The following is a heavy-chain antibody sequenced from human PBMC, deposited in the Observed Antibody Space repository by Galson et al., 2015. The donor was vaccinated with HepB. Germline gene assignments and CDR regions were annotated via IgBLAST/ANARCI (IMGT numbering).Heavy chain of an antibody. CDR2: ISSSSSYI. CDR3: ASSIRPGPYYFDY. V-gene: IGHV3-21*01. J-gene: IGHJ4*02. CDR1: GFTFSSYS. Sequence: SLRLSCAASGFTFSSYSMNWVRQAPGKGLEWVSSISSSSSYIYYADSVKGRFTISRDNAKNSLYLQMNSLRAEDTAVYYCASSIRPGPYYFDYWGQGTLVTVSS.